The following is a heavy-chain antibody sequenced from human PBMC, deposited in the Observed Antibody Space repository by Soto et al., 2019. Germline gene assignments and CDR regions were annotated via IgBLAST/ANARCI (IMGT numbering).Heavy chain of an antibody. CDR1: GGSIRNYY. Sequence: NPSETLSLTCTVSGGSIRNYYWTWIRQPPGKGLEWIGYIYDNGGSNYNPSLKSRVTMSVDTSKNQYSLKLSSVTAADTAVYYCARTPNNYYGMDVWGQGTTVTVSS. D-gene: IGHD7-27*01. CDR3: ARTPNNYYGMDV. V-gene: IGHV4-59*12. CDR2: IYDNGGS. J-gene: IGHJ6*02.